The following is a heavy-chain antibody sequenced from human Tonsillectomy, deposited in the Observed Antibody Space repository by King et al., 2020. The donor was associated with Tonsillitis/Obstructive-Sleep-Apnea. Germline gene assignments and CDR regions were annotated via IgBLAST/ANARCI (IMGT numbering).Heavy chain of an antibody. CDR3: AKDLPDYDFWSGSVDAFDI. CDR1: GFTFSSYA. D-gene: IGHD3-3*01. V-gene: IGHV3-23*04. Sequence: VQLVESGGGLVQPGGSLRLSCAASGFTFSSYAMSWVRQAPGKGLEWVSALSGSGGSTYYADSVQGRFTISRDNSKNTLYLQMNSLRAEDTAVYYCAKDLPDYDFWSGSVDAFDIWGQGTMVTVSS. CDR2: LSGSGGST. J-gene: IGHJ3*02.